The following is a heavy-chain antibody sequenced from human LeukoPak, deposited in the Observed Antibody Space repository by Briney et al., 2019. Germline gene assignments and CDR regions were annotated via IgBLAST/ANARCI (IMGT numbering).Heavy chain of an antibody. Sequence: GGSLRLSCAASGFTFSNYAMNWVRQAPGKGLEYVSGISSNGGSTNYANSVKGRFTISRDSSKNTLYLQMGSLRAEDMAVYYCARDGGTYCGGDCYGDWGQGTLVTVSS. V-gene: IGHV3-64*01. CDR1: GFTFSNYA. J-gene: IGHJ4*02. D-gene: IGHD2-21*02. CDR2: ISSNGGST. CDR3: ARDGGTYCGGDCYGD.